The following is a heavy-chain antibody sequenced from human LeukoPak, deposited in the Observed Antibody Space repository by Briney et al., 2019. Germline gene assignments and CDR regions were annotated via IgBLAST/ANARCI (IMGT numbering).Heavy chain of an antibody. Sequence: GGSLRLSCASSGFTFSNYDVHGVRQAPCKGLEWVAVIWYDGSNKYYVDSVKGRFTIYRDISKNTLYLQMNSLSAEDTAVYYCARHGYNYGFDYWGQGTLVTVSS. CDR1: GFTFSNYD. V-gene: IGHV3-33*01. CDR2: IWYDGSNK. D-gene: IGHD5-24*01. J-gene: IGHJ4*02. CDR3: ARHGYNYGFDY.